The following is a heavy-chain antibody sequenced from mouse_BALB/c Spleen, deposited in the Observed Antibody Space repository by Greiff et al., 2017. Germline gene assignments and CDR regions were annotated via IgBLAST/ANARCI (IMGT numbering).Heavy chain of an antibody. CDR1: GYTFSSYW. V-gene: IGHV1-9*01. J-gene: IGHJ4*01. CDR2: ILPGSGST. D-gene: IGHD2-5*01. Sequence: QVQLQQSGAELMKPGASVKISCKATGYTFSSYWIEWVKQRPGQGLEWIGEILPGSGSTNYNEKFKGKATFTADTSSNTAYMQLSSLTSEDSTVYYCARRGKYSNYVWAMDYWGQGTSVTVSA. CDR3: ARRGKYSNYVWAMDY.